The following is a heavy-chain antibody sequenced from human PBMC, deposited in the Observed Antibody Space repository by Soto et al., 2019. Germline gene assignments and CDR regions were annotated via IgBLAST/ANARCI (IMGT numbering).Heavy chain of an antibody. CDR3: ARDEEQLVVVDYYYGMDV. V-gene: IGHV1-3*01. Sequence: ASVKVSCKASGYTFTSYAMHWVRQAPGQRLEWMGWINAGNGNTKYSQKFQGRVTITRDTSASTAYMELSSLRSEDTAVYYCARDEEQLVVVDYYYGMDVWGQGTTVTVSS. CDR2: INAGNGNT. D-gene: IGHD6-6*01. CDR1: GYTFTSYA. J-gene: IGHJ6*02.